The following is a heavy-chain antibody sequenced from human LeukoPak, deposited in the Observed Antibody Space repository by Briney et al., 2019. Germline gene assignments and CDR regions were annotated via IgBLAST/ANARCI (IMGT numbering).Heavy chain of an antibody. CDR1: GFSFTAYS. D-gene: IGHD3-16*01. V-gene: IGHV3-48*01. J-gene: IGHJ5*01. Sequence: GGSLRHSCAASGFSFTAYSMNWVRQAPGRGLEWISYIGPGGDIYYADSVTGRFTVSRDTAKNSLYLQMNGLRVEDTAVYYCARRLDSWGQGTLVTVSS. CDR2: IGPGGDI. CDR3: ARRLDS.